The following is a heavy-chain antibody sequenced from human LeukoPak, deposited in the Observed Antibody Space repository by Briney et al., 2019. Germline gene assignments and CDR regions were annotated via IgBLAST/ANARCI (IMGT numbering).Heavy chain of an antibody. CDR2: LYSSWST. J-gene: IGHJ4*02. V-gene: IGHV4-4*07. CDR1: GGPISSYY. Sequence: SETLSLTRTVSGGPISSYYWIWMPQPAGKGLEGIRRLYSSWSTNYDPSLKSRSSISVDTSKNQFFLMLSSVTAADTAVYFWRRHPQPPDYYGSGSLIRRTRGTFYFDYWGQGTLVTVSS. D-gene: IGHD3-10*01. CDR3: RRHPQPPDYYGSGSLIRRTRGTFYFDY.